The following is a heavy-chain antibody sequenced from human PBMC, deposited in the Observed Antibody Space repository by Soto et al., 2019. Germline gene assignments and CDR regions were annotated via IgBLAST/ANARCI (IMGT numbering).Heavy chain of an antibody. V-gene: IGHV3-66*01. CDR1: GFTVSSNC. CDR2: IYSGGST. CDR3: AVTYAY. D-gene: IGHD3-16*01. Sequence: EVQLVESGGGLVQPGGSLRLSCAASGFTVSSNCMSWVRQAPGKGLEWVSDIYSGGSTYYADSVKGRFTISRDNAKNSLYLQMNSLTAEDTAVYYCAVTYAYWGQGTLVTVSS. J-gene: IGHJ4*02.